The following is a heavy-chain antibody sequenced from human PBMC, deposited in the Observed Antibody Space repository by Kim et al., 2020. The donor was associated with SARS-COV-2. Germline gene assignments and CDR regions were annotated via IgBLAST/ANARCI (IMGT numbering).Heavy chain of an antibody. J-gene: IGHJ5*02. Sequence: NDAPKFQGRVTITADESTGTAYMELSSLRSKDTAVYYCAREASGYDWFDPWGQGTLVTVSS. CDR3: AREASGYDWFDP. V-gene: IGHV1-69*01. D-gene: IGHD5-12*01.